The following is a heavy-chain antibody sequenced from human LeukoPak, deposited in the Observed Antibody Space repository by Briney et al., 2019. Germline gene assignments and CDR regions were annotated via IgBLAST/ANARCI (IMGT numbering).Heavy chain of an antibody. V-gene: IGHV5-51*01. J-gene: IGHJ4*02. CDR2: IYPGDSDT. D-gene: IGHD2-21*02. Sequence: KNGESLKISCKGSGYSFTSYWIGWVRQMPGKGLEWMGIIYPGDSDTRYSLSFQGQVTISADKSISTAYLQWSSLKASDTAMYYCARLGAYCGGDCYPVARHWGQGTLVTVSS. CDR1: GYSFTSYW. CDR3: ARLGAYCGGDCYPVARH.